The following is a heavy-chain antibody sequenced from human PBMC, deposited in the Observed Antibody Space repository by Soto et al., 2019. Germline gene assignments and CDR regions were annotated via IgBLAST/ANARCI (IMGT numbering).Heavy chain of an antibody. CDR2: ISYSGNT. D-gene: IGHD2-8*01. V-gene: IGHV4-59*01. J-gene: IGHJ4*01. Sequence: SETQALTCAVSGVTISTYHWIWIRQPPGKGLEWVGYISYSGNTNYNPSLKSRVTISVDTSKNQFSLKLTSVTASDTAIYFCARGYCPHGVCYTGFDYRGHGTLVTVSS. CDR3: ARGYCPHGVCYTGFDY. CDR1: GVTISTYH.